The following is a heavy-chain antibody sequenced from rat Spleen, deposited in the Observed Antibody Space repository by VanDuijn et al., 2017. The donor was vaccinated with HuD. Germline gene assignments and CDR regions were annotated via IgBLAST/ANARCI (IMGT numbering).Heavy chain of an antibody. V-gene: IGHV2S54*01. Sequence: QVQLRESGPGLVQPSQTLSLTCTVSGFSLTNFHVHWVRQPPGKGLEWMGVLWGNGDTNYNSALKSRLSISRDTSESQVYLKMNSLRSEDTATYYCTRGGYYRYWGQGVMVTVSS. D-gene: IGHD1-1*01. CDR1: GFSLTNFH. J-gene: IGHJ2*01. CDR3: TRGGYYRY. CDR2: LWGNGDT.